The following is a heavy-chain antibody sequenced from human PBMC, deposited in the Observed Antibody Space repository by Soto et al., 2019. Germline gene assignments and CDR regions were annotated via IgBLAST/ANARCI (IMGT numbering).Heavy chain of an antibody. J-gene: IGHJ5*02. Sequence: GGSLILSCAASGFTFSSYAMHWVRQVPGKGLEWVAVISYDGSNKYYADSVKGRFTISRDNSKNTLYLQMNSLRAEDTAVYYCARVVPGAEAWFGPWGQGTLVTVSS. CDR3: ARVVPGAEAWFGP. V-gene: IGHV3-30-3*01. CDR1: GFTFSSYA. CDR2: ISYDGSNK. D-gene: IGHD2-2*01.